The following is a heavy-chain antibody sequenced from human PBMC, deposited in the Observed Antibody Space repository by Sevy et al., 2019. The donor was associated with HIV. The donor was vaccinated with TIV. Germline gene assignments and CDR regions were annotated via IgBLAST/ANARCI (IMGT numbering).Heavy chain of an antibody. V-gene: IGHV7-4-1*02. CDR2: INTDTGSP. D-gene: IGHD3-16*01. J-gene: IGHJ4*02. CDR3: ARNGGEN. CDR1: GYTFTSYA. Sequence: ASVKVSCKASGYTFTSYALNWVRQALGQGLEWMGWINTDTGSPTYAQGFTGRFVFSLDTSVSTAYLQISSLKAEDTAVYYCARNGGENWGQGTLVTVSS.